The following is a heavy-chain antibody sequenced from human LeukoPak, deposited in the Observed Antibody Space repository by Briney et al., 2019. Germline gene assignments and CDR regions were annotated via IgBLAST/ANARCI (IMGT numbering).Heavy chain of an antibody. CDR2: ISYDGSNK. CDR1: GFTFSSYA. Sequence: PGRSLRLSCAASGFTFSSYAMHWVRQVPDKGLEWVAVISYDGSNKYYADSVKGRFTISRDNSKNTLYLQMNSLRAEDTAVYYCARWPGYGMDVWGKGTTVTVSS. V-gene: IGHV3-30*04. J-gene: IGHJ6*04. CDR3: ARWPGYGMDV.